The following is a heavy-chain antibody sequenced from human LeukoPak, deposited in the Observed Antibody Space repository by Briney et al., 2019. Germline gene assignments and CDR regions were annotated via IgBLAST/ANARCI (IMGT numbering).Heavy chain of an antibody. J-gene: IGHJ6*03. CDR1: GFTFNIYW. Sequence: GGSLRLSCAASGFTFNIYWMTWVRQAPGKGLEWVATIKQDGSEKYYVDSVKGRFTISRDNAKNSLYLQMNSLRGEDTAVYYCARLRIVGATTPYYYYMDVWGKGTTVTVSS. V-gene: IGHV3-7*01. CDR3: ARLRIVGATTPYYYYMDV. D-gene: IGHD1-26*01. CDR2: IKQDGSEK.